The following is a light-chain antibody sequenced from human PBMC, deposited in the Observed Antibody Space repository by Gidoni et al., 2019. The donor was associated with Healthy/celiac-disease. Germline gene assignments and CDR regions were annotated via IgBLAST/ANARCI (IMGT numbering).Light chain of an antibody. V-gene: IGKV3-20*01. J-gene: IGKJ4*01. CDR1: QSVSSSY. Sequence: MLPPSSHTLSLAPGERATLSCRASQSVSSSYLAWYQQKPGQAPRLLIYGASSRATGIPDRFSGSGSGTDFTLTISRLEPEDFAVYYCQQYGSSQGLTFGGXTKVEIK. CDR3: QQYGSSQGLT. CDR2: GAS.